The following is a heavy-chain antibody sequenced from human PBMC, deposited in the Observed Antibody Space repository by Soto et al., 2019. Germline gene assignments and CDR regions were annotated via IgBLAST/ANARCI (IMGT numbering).Heavy chain of an antibody. D-gene: IGHD6-13*01. Sequence: GGSLRLSCAASGFTFSSYAMSWVRQAPGKGLEWVSAISGSGGSTYYADSVKGRFTISRDNSKNTLYLQMNSLRAEDTAVYYCAKDGSSSWYFITNWYFDLWGRGTLVTVSS. V-gene: IGHV3-23*01. CDR3: AKDGSSSWYFITNWYFDL. CDR2: ISGSGGST. J-gene: IGHJ2*01. CDR1: GFTFSSYA.